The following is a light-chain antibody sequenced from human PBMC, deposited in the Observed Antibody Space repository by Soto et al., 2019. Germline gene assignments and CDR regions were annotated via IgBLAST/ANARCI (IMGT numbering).Light chain of an antibody. CDR2: QDS. CDR1: KLGDKY. CDR3: QAWDSSTAV. Sequence: SYELTQPPSVSVSPGQTASITCSGDKLGDKYACWYQQKPGQSPVLVIYQDSKRPSGIPERFSGSNSGNTATLTISGTQAMDEADYDCQAWDSSTAVFGTGTQVTV. V-gene: IGLV3-1*01. J-gene: IGLJ1*01.